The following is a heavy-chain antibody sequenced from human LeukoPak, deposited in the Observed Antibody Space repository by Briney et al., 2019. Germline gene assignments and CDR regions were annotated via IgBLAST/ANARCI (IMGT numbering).Heavy chain of an antibody. CDR1: GFTFSSYA. V-gene: IGHV3-23*01. Sequence: GASLRLSCAASGFTFSSYAMSWVRQAPGKGLEWVSDINDSGGNTYYADSVKGRFTISRDNSKNTLYLQMNSLRAEDTAIYYCAKDGKGATVAGTGYFDCWGQGTLVTVSS. J-gene: IGHJ4*02. D-gene: IGHD6-19*01. CDR2: INDSGGNT. CDR3: AKDGKGATVAGTGYFDC.